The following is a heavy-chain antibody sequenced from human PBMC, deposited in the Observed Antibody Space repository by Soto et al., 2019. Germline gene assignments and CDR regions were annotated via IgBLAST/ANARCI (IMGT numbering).Heavy chain of an antibody. D-gene: IGHD2-2*01. CDR3: AVSSSTSSVRRGGFDY. Sequence: QVQLQQWGAGLLKPSETLSLTCAVYGGSFSGYYWSWIRQPPGKGLEWMGEINHSGSTNYNPSLKNRVTISVDTSKNQFSLKLSSVTAADTAVYYCAVSSSTSSVRRGGFDYWGQGTLVTVSS. J-gene: IGHJ4*02. CDR1: GGSFSGYY. CDR2: INHSGST. V-gene: IGHV4-34*01.